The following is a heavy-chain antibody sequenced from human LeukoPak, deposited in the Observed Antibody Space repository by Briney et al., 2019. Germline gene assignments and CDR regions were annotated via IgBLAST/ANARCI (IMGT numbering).Heavy chain of an antibody. Sequence: GASLRLSCAASGFTFSNYAMSWVRQAPGKGLEWVSAITGSGGNTYYADSVKGRFTISRDNSKNTVFLQMNSLRAEDTAVLYCAKWGDSDVLTGYYVSDYWGQGTLVTVSS. V-gene: IGHV3-23*01. CDR2: ITGSGGNT. J-gene: IGHJ4*02. CDR1: GFTFSNYA. CDR3: AKWGDSDVLTGYYVSDY. D-gene: IGHD3-9*01.